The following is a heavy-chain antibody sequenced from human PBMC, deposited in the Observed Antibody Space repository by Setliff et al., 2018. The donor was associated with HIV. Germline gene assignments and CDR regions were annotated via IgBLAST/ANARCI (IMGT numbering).Heavy chain of an antibody. CDR3: ARDAPGNTESAPGY. CDR1: GGTFSSDG. J-gene: IGHJ4*02. CDR2: SNAYNGNT. V-gene: IGHV1-18*01. Sequence: ASVKVSCKASGGTFSSDGISWVRQAPGQGLEWMGWSNAYNGNTNYIEKLQGRVTMTTDTSTSTAYMELRSLRSDDTAVYYCARDAPGNTESAPGYWGQGTLVTVSS. D-gene: IGHD1-7*01.